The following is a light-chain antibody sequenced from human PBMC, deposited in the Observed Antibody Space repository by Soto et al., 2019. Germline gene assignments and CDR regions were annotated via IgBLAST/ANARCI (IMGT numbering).Light chain of an antibody. CDR1: SSNIKDNS. J-gene: IGLJ2*01. Sequence: QSVLTQPPSASGTPGQRVTISCSGSSSNIKDNSVNWYRQLPGTAPQLLIYGSNQRPSGVPDRFSGSKSGTSASLAISGLQSEDEAYYYCAAWDVSLNGPVFGGGTKLTVL. V-gene: IGLV1-44*01. CDR3: AAWDVSLNGPV. CDR2: GSN.